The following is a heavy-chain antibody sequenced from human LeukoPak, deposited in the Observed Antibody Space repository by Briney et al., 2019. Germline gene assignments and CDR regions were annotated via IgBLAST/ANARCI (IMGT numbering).Heavy chain of an antibody. V-gene: IGHV3-21*01. CDR1: GFTFSSYA. CDR3: ARVNYDFWSGTRGGAFDI. Sequence: GGSLRLSCAASGFTFSSYAMSWDRQAPGKGLEWVSSISSSSSYIYYADSVKGRFTISRDNAKNSPYLQMNSLRAEDTAVYYCARVNYDFWSGTRGGAFDIWGQGTMVTVSS. J-gene: IGHJ3*02. D-gene: IGHD3-3*01. CDR2: ISSSSSYI.